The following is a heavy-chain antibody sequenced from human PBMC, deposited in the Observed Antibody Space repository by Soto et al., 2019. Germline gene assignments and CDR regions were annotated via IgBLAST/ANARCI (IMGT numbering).Heavy chain of an antibody. CDR1: GFSLSANGVG. Sequence: SGPTLVNPTQTLTLTCALSGFSLSANGVGVGWIRQAPGGALEWLAIIYWNDGTSIRPTLQSRLSISKDTSKNQVVLSLSSMDPRDTGTYYCESKITGSYWKFDPWGPGAQVTVSS. CDR3: ESKITGSYWKFDP. V-gene: IGHV2-5*04. CDR2: IYWNDGT. D-gene: IGHD3-9*01. J-gene: IGHJ5*02.